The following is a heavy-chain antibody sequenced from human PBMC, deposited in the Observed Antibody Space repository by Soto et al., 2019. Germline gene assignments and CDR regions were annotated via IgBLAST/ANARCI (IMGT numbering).Heavy chain of an antibody. J-gene: IGHJ6*02. Sequence: QMQLVQSGPEVKKPGTSVKVSCKASGFTFTSSAVQWVRQARGQRLEWIGWIVVGSGNTNYAQKFQERVTITRDMSTSTAYMELSSLRSEDTAVYYCAAGKIQLWLAYYYGMAVWGQGTTVTVSS. CDR1: GFTFTSSA. CDR3: AAGKIQLWLAYYYGMAV. D-gene: IGHD5-18*01. CDR2: IVVGSGNT. V-gene: IGHV1-58*01.